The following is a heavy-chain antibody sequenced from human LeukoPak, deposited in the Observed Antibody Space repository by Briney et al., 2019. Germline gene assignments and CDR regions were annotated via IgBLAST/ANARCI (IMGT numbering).Heavy chain of an antibody. CDR3: AREGSTSCYSFDY. CDR2: IYHSGST. D-gene: IGHD2-2*01. Sequence: SETLSLTCTVSGGSISSGGYYWSWIRQPPGKGLEWIGYIYHSGSTYYNPSLKSRVTISVDRSKNQFSLKLSSVTAADTAVYYCAREGSTSCYSFDYWGQGTLVTVSS. V-gene: IGHV4-30-2*01. CDR1: GGSISSGGYY. J-gene: IGHJ4*02.